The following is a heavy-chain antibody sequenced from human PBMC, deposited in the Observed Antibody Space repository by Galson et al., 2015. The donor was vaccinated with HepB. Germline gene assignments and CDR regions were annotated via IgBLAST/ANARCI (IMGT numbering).Heavy chain of an antibody. CDR2: ISSSSSYT. J-gene: IGHJ1*01. V-gene: IGHV3-11*03. CDR3: ASGLSTSCYHPPHRNRPFEYFQH. D-gene: IGHD2-2*01. Sequence: SLRLSCAASGFTFSDYYMSWIRQAPGKGLEWVSYISSSSSYTNYADSVKGRFTISRDNAKNSLYLQMNSLRAEDTAVYYCASGLSTSCYHPPHRNRPFEYFQHWGQGTLVTVSS. CDR1: GFTFSDYY.